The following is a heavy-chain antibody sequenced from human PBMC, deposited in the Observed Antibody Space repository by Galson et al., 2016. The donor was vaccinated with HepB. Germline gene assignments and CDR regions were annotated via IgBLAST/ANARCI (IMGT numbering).Heavy chain of an antibody. CDR1: GYIFTDYY. D-gene: IGHD4-11*01. CDR2: INPKSGAT. CDR3: TRPGRVTVTMTGWFDP. J-gene: IGHJ5*02. V-gene: IGHV1-2*02. Sequence: SVKVSCKASGYIFTDYYVHWVRQAPGQGFEWMGWINPKSGATYYAQKFQGRVTLTRDTSIATAYMKLSRLTSDDTAVYYCTRPGRVTVTMTGWFDPWGHGTLVTVSS.